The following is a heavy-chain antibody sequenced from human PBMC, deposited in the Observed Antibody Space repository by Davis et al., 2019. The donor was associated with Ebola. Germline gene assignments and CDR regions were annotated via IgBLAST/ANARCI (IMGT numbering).Heavy chain of an antibody. CDR1: GGSFSGYY. V-gene: IGHV4-34*01. D-gene: IGHD6-13*01. J-gene: IGHJ5*02. CDR2: ISYSGNT. Sequence: MPSETLSLTCAVYGGSFSGYYWSWIRQPPGKGLEWIGYISYSGNTYYNPSLKSRLTISVDTSENHFSLKLSSVNAADTAVYYCASYIAAFDPWGQGTLVTVSS. CDR3: ASYIAAFDP.